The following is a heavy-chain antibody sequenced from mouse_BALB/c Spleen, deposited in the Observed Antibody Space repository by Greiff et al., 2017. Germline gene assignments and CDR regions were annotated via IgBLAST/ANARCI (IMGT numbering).Heavy chain of an antibody. V-gene: IGHV10-1*02. CDR1: GFSFNTYA. CDR2: IRSKSNNYAT. D-gene: IGHD2-14*01. CDR3: EKPLYYRYDEGAWFAY. Sequence: EVKVVESGGGLVQPKGSLKLSCAASGFSFNTYAMNWVRQAPGKGLEWVARIRSKSNNYATYDADSVKDRFTISRDDSQNMLYLQMINLKTENTAMYYCEKPLYYRYDEGAWFAYWGQGTLVTVSA. J-gene: IGHJ3*01.